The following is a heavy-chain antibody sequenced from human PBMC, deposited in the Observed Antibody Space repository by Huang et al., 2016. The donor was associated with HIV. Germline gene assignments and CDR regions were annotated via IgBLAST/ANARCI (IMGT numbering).Heavy chain of an antibody. CDR3: ARDVLRGLGYFDV. V-gene: IGHV3-30-3*01. J-gene: IGHJ2*01. D-gene: IGHD4-17*01. CDR1: GFTFSNYP. Sequence: QVQLVESGGGVVQPGGSLRLACAASGFTFSNYPMPWVRQAAGKGLEWGAVISYDDGSTTYFADSGKGRFTISRDNSKNTVYLQMSSLRADDTAVFYCARDVLRGLGYFDVWGRGTLVTVSS. CDR2: ISYDDGSTT.